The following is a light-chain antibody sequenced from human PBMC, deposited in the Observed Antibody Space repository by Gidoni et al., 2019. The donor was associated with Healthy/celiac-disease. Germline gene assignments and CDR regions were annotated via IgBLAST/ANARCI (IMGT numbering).Light chain of an antibody. J-gene: IGLJ2*01. CDR1: KLGDKY. CDR2: QDS. Sequence: SYELTQPPSVSVSPGQTASITCSGDKLGDKYACWYQQKPGQSPVLVIYQDSKRPSGIPERFSGSNSGNTATLTISGTQAMDEADYYCQAWDSSTASVLFCGGTKLTVL. CDR3: QAWDSSTASVL. V-gene: IGLV3-1*01.